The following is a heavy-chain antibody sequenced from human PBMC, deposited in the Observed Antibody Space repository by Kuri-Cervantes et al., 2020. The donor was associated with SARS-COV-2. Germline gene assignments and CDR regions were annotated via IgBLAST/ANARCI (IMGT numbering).Heavy chain of an antibody. Sequence: GGSLRLSCAASGFTFSSYAMHWVRQAPGKGLEWVAVMWDDGSSKWYADSVKGRFTISRDNSKNTLYLQMNSLRAEDTAVYYCAKDLKILLGAFSYWGQGTLVTVSS. D-gene: IGHD2-15*01. CDR2: MWDDGSSK. CDR1: GFTFSSYA. CDR3: AKDLKILLGAFSY. V-gene: IGHV3-30-3*01. J-gene: IGHJ4*02.